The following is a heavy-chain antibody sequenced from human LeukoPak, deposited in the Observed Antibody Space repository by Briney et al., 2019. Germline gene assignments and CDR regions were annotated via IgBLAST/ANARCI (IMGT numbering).Heavy chain of an antibody. J-gene: IGHJ4*02. Sequence: ASVKVSCKTSGYTFTDCDITWVRQAPGQGLERMGGVSPYNGNTYYSQRFQDRVTITKDTSTGTAYMDLRNLRTDDTAMYYCPRNGRVRRVVKDLFEYWGQGTLVAVSS. V-gene: IGHV1-18*01. CDR2: VSPYNGNT. CDR3: PRNGRVRRVVKDLFEY. CDR1: GYTFTDCD. D-gene: IGHD3-10*01.